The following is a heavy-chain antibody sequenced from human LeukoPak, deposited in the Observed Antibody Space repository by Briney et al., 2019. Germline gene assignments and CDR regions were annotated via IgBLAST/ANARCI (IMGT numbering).Heavy chain of an antibody. J-gene: IGHJ5*02. D-gene: IGHD4-11*01. Sequence: ASVKVSCKASGGTFSSYAISWVRQAPGQGLEWMGGIIPIFGTANYAQKFQGRVTITTDESTSTAYMELSSLRSEGTAVHYCARGSYSNYGWFDPWGQGTLVTVSS. V-gene: IGHV1-69*05. CDR1: GGTFSSYA. CDR2: IIPIFGTA. CDR3: ARGSYSNYGWFDP.